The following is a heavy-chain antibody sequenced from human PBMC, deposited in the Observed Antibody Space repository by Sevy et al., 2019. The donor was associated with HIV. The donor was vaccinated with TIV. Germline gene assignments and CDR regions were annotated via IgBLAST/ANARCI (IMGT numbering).Heavy chain of an antibody. CDR3: ASQDDWGSSSWFRFDP. D-gene: IGHD3-16*01. Sequence: SETLSLTCTVSGDSIKRYYWSWIRQPPGKGLEWIGNVFYSGSANYNPSLKSRVTMSVDTSTNQFSLKLTSVTAANTAVYYCASQDDWGSSSWFRFDPWGQGTLVTVSS. CDR1: GDSIKRYY. J-gene: IGHJ5*02. CDR2: VFYSGSA. V-gene: IGHV4-59*01.